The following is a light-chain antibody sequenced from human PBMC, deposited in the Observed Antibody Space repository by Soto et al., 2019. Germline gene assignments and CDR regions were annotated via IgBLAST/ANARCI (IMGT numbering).Light chain of an antibody. V-gene: IGKV1-13*02. CDR3: QQFNSYLRT. CDR1: QGISSA. Sequence: AIQLTQYPSSLSASVGDRVTITCRASQGISSALAWYQQKPGKAPKLLIYDASSLESGVPSRFSGSGSGTDFTLTISSLQPEDFATYYCQQFNSYLRTFGQGTKVDIK. CDR2: DAS. J-gene: IGKJ1*01.